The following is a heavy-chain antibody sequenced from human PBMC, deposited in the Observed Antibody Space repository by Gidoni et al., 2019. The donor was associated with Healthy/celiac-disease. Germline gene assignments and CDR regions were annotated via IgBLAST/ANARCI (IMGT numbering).Heavy chain of an antibody. V-gene: IGHV3-9*02. CDR2: ISWNSGSI. D-gene: IGHD2-8*02. CDR1: GFTSDDYA. Sequence: EVQLVESGGGLVQPGRSLRLSCAASGFTSDDYAMHWVRHAPGKGLEWVSGISWNSGSIGYADSVKGRFTISRDNAKNSLYLQMNSLRAEDTALYYCALLVVYASVDAFDIWGQGTMVTVSS. J-gene: IGHJ3*02. CDR3: ALLVVYASVDAFDI.